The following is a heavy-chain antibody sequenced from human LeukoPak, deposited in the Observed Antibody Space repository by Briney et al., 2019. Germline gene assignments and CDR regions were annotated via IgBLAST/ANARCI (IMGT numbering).Heavy chain of an antibody. CDR3: ARGPGWFGELFDFDY. J-gene: IGHJ4*02. D-gene: IGHD3-10*01. CDR2: INHGGST. CDR1: GGSFSGYY. V-gene: IGHV4-34*01. Sequence: SETLSLTCAVYGGSFSGYYWSWIRKPPGKGLELIGEINHGGSTNYNPSLKSRVTISVDTSKNQFSLKLSSVTAADTAVYYCARGPGWFGELFDFDYWGQGTLVTVSS.